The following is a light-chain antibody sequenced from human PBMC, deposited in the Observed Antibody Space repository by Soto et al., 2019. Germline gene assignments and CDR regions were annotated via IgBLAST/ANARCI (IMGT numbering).Light chain of an antibody. Sequence: QSVLTQPPSVSGAPGQRVTISCTGSSSNIGAGYDVHWYQQHPGKAPKLMIYEVSYRPSGVSNRFSGSKSGNTASLTISGLQADDEADYYCSSYRSSSTLVVGGGTKVTVL. V-gene: IGLV2-14*01. CDR2: EVS. CDR1: SSNIGAGYD. CDR3: SSYRSSSTLV. J-gene: IGLJ2*01.